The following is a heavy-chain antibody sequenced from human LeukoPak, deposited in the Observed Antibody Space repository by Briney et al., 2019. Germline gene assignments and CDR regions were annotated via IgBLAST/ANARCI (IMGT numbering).Heavy chain of an antibody. D-gene: IGHD1-1*01. V-gene: IGHV4-39*01. J-gene: IGHJ4*02. Sequence: SETLSLTCTVSGGSISSSSYYWGWIRQPPGKGLEWIGNIYYSGSTCYIPSLKSRVTISVDTSKNQFSLKLSSVTAADTAIYYCARHRRQLAVDYWGQGTLVTVSS. CDR1: GGSISSSSYY. CDR3: ARHRRQLAVDY. CDR2: IYYSGST.